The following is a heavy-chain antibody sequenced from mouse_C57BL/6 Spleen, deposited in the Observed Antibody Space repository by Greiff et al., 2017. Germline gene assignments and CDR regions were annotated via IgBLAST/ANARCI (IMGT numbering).Heavy chain of an antibody. V-gene: IGHV1-9*01. CDR1: GYTFTGYW. CDR2: ILPGSGST. J-gene: IGHJ2*01. Sequence: VQLQQSGAELMKPGASVKLSCKATGYTFTGYWIEWVKQRPGHGLEWIGEILPGSGSTNYNQQLKGKATFTADTSSNTAYMQLSSLTTVDYAINYWAREEGTPGYWGQGTTLTVSS. CDR3: AREEGTPGY. D-gene: IGHD2-14*01.